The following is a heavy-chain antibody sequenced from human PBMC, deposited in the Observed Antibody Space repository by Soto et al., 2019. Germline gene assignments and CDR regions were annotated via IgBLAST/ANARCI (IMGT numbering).Heavy chain of an antibody. CDR3: AKVAMPADFDY. D-gene: IGHD2-2*01. CDR1: GVTFSSYG. CDR2: ISYDGSNK. V-gene: IGHV3-30*18. Sequence: SLRLSCAASGVTFSSYGMHWVRQAPGKGLEWVAVISYDGSNKYYADSVKGRFTISRDNSKNTLYLQMNSLRAEDTAVYYCAKVAMPADFDYWGPGPLVTVAS. J-gene: IGHJ4*02.